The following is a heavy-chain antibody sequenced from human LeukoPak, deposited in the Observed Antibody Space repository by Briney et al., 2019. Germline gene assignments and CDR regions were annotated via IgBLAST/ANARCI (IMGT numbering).Heavy chain of an antibody. CDR1: GYSFTSYW. CDR3: ARGWGGLRYCSSTSCPPVWFDP. V-gene: IGHV5-51*01. CDR2: IYPGDSDT. D-gene: IGHD2-2*01. J-gene: IGHJ5*02. Sequence: GESLKISCKGSGYSFTSYWIGWVRQMPGKGLEWMGIIYPGDSDTRYSPSFQGQVTISADKSISTAYLQWSSLKASDTAMYYCARGWGGLRYCSSTSCPPVWFDPWGQGILVTVSS.